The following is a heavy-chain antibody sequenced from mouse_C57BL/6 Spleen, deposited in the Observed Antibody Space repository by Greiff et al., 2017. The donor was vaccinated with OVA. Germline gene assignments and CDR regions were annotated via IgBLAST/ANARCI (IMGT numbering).Heavy chain of an antibody. CDR3: TSYYGNYSPDFDY. CDR1: GFTFSNYW. D-gene: IGHD2-1*01. CDR2: IRLKSDNYAT. Sequence: EVQGVESGGGLVQPGGSMKLSCVASGFTFSNYWMNWVRQSPEKGLEWVAQIRLKSDNYATHYAESVKGRFTISRDDSKSSVYLQMNNLRAEDTGMYYCTSYYGNYSPDFDYWGQGTTLTVSS. J-gene: IGHJ2*01. V-gene: IGHV6-3*01.